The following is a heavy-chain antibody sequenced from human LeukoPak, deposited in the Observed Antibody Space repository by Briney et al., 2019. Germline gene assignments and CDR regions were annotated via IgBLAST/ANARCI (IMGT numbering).Heavy chain of an antibody. CDR2: TYHSGST. V-gene: IGHV4-30-2*01. D-gene: IGHD5-12*01. J-gene: IGHJ4*02. CDR3: ARMDIVATISFDY. Sequence: SQTLSLTCAVSGGSISSGGYSWSWIRQPPGKGLEWIGYTYHSGSTYYNPSLKSRVTISVDRSKNQFSLKLSSVTAADTAVYYCARMDIVATISFDYWGQGTLVTVSS. CDR1: GGSISSGGYS.